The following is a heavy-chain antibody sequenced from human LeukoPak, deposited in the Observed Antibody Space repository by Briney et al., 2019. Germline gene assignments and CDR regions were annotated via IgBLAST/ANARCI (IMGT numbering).Heavy chain of an antibody. CDR1: GYTFTNYD. V-gene: IGHV1-8*01. J-gene: IGHJ4*02. Sequence: ASVKVSCKASGYTFTNYDINWVRQASGQGLEWMGWMNPNNGNTGYAQKFQGRVTMTRNTSISTAYMELSSLRSEDTAVYYCARGRSSSYDYWGQGTLVTVSS. CDR2: MNPNNGNT. D-gene: IGHD2-2*01. CDR3: ARGRSSSYDY.